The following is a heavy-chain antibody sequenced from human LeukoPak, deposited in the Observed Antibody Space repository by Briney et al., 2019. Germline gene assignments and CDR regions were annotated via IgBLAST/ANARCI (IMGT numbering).Heavy chain of an antibody. CDR1: GGSISSYY. J-gene: IGHJ5*02. V-gene: IGHV4-59*01. CDR2: IYYSGST. D-gene: IGHD3-10*01. Sequence: SETLSLTCTVSGGSISSYYWSWIRQPPGKGLEWIGYIYYSGSTNYNPSLKSRVTISVDTSKNQFSLKLSSVTAADTAVYYCARLWGPHVSRGVTRNSWLDPWGQGILVTVSS. CDR3: ARLWGPHVSRGVTRNSWLDP.